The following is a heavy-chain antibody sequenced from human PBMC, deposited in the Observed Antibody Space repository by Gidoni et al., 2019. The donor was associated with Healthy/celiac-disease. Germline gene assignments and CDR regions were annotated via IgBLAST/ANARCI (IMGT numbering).Heavy chain of an antibody. CDR2: INHSGST. Sequence: QVQLQPWGAGLLKPSETLSLICAVHGWSFRGYYWSWTRQPPGKGLELIGEINHSGSTTYNPARKSRVTISVDTAKNQYSLKLSSVTAADTAVYDGARGLGFLRVTAAGLDVWGQGTTVTVSS. J-gene: IGHJ6*02. V-gene: IGHV4-34*01. CDR1: GWSFRGYY. D-gene: IGHD6-13*01. CDR3: ARGLGFLRVTAAGLDV.